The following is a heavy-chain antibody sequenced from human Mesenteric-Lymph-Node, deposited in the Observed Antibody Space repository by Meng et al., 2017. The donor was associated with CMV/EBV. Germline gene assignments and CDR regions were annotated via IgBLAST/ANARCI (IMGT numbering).Heavy chain of an antibody. CDR3: AAYAPIYYPYNLDV. Sequence: SETLSLTCTVSGGSISSSSYYWGWIRQPPGKGLEWIGSIYYSGATYYNPSLGGRVTISLDTSKNQFFLNLKSVTAADTSVYHCAAYAPIYYPYNLDVWGQGTTVTVSS. D-gene: IGHD2-2*01. V-gene: IGHV4-39*01. CDR2: IYYSGAT. CDR1: GGSISSSSYY. J-gene: IGHJ6*02.